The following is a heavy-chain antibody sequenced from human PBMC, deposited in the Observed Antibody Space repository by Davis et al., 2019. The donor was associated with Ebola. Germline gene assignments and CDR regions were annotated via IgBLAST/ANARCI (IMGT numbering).Heavy chain of an antibody. Sequence: GESLKISCKGSGYSFTNYWIGWVRQMPGKGLEWMGIIYPGDSDTRYSPSFQGQVTISADKSISTAYLQWSSLKASDTAMYYCAREKKGGGYYYGMDVWGQGTTVTVSS. J-gene: IGHJ6*02. CDR3: AREKKGGGYYYGMDV. CDR2: IYPGDSDT. V-gene: IGHV5-51*01. CDR1: GYSFTNYW. D-gene: IGHD3-16*01.